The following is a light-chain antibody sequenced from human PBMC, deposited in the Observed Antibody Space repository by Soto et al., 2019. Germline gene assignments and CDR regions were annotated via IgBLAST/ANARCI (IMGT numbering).Light chain of an antibody. CDR2: DAS. CDR1: QSVRSS. J-gene: IGKJ5*01. V-gene: IGKV3-15*01. CDR3: QQRSNWIT. Sequence: EIGMTQSPGTLSVSPWERATLFCRASQSVRSSLAWYQQKPVQAPRLFIYDASTRATGIPARFSGSGSGTEFTLTISSLEPEDFAVYYCQQRSNWITFGQGTRLEIK.